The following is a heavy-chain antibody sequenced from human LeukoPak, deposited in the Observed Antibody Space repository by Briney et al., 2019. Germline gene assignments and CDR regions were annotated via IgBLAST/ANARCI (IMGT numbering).Heavy chain of an antibody. J-gene: IGHJ4*02. CDR2: IYYRGST. D-gene: IGHD3-22*01. CDR1: GGSINSYY. CDR3: ARHADSSGYYYYFDY. V-gene: IGHV4-59*08. Sequence: SETLSLTCTVSGGSINSYYWSWIRQPPGKGLEWIGYIYYRGSTNYNPSLKSRVTISVDTSKNQFSLKLSSVTAADTAVYYCARHADSSGYYYYFDYWGQGTLVTVSS.